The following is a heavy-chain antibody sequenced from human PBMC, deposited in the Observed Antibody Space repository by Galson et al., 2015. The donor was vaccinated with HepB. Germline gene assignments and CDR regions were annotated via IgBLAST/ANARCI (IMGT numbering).Heavy chain of an antibody. CDR2: ISSSGYYT. CDR1: GFTVSNNY. CDR3: ARVLSTSWASGFDY. Sequence: SLRLSCAASGFTVSNNYMTWVRQAPGKGLEWVSSISSSGYYTDYADSVKGRFTISRDNAKNSLFLQMNSLRADDTAVYYCARVLSTSWASGFDYWGQGTLVTVS. J-gene: IGHJ4*02. V-gene: IGHV3-11*06. D-gene: IGHD2-2*01.